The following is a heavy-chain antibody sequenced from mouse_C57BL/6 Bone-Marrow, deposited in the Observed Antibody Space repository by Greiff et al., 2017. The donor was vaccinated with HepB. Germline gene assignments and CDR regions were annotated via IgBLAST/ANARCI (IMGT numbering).Heavy chain of an antibody. CDR3: TRGMYDLDGAMDY. D-gene: IGHD2-10*02. Sequence: EVKLMESGEGLVKPGGSLKLSCAASGFTFSSYAMSWVRQTPEKRLEWVAYISSGGDYIYYADTVKGRFTISRDNARNTLYLQMSSLKSEDTAMYYCTRGMYDLDGAMDYWGQGTSVTVSS. J-gene: IGHJ4*01. CDR1: GFTFSSYA. CDR2: ISSGGDYI. V-gene: IGHV5-9-1*02.